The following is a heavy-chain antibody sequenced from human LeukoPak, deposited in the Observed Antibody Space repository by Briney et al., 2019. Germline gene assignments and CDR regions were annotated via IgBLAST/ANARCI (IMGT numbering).Heavy chain of an antibody. CDR3: ARSQRAGYNVYHFDY. Sequence: SAKVSCKASGGSFSSYGVSWVRQAPGQGLEWMGGIVPIFRSTTYAQKFRGRVTITADESMSTVYAEMSSLRSEDTAVYYCARSQRAGYNVYHFDYWGQGTLVTVSS. CDR1: GGSFSSYG. CDR2: IVPIFRST. J-gene: IGHJ4*02. V-gene: IGHV1-69*01. D-gene: IGHD5-24*01.